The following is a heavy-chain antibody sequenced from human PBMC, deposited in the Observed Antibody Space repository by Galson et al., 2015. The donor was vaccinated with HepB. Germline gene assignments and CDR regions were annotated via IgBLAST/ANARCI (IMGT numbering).Heavy chain of an antibody. CDR3: ARDRQEIIYSGSGRALSLGEGSDAFDI. Sequence: SVKVSCKASGYTFTSYGISWVRQAPGQGLEWMGWISAYNGNTNYAQKLQGRVTMTTDTSTSTAYMELRSLRSDDTAVYYCARDRQEIIYSGSGRALSLGEGSDAFDIWGQGTMVTVSS. D-gene: IGHD1-26*01. V-gene: IGHV1-18*04. J-gene: IGHJ3*02. CDR1: GYTFTSYG. CDR2: ISAYNGNT.